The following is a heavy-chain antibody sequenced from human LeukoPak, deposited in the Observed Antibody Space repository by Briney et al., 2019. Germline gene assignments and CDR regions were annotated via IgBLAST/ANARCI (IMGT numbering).Heavy chain of an antibody. CDR3: ARELWFGDAHWFDP. J-gene: IGHJ5*02. V-gene: IGHV1-18*01. D-gene: IGHD3-10*01. CDR2: ISAYNGNT. Sequence: ASVKVSCMASGYTFTSYGISWVRQAPGQGLEWMGWISAYNGNTNYAQKLQGRVTMTTDTSTSTAYMELRSLRSDDTAVYYCARELWFGDAHWFDPWGQGTLVTVSS. CDR1: GYTFTSYG.